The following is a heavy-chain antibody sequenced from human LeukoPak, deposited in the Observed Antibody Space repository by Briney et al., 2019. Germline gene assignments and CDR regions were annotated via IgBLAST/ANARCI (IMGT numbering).Heavy chain of an antibody. D-gene: IGHD3-22*01. V-gene: IGHV3-53*01. Sequence: PGGSLRLSCAASGFTVSSNYMSWVRQAPGKGLEWVSVIYSGGSTYYADSVKGRFTISRDNSKNTLYLQMNSLRAEDTAVYYCASYDSSGHYHYWGQGTLVTVSS. CDR2: IYSGGST. CDR3: ASYDSSGHYHY. CDR1: GFTVSSNY. J-gene: IGHJ4*02.